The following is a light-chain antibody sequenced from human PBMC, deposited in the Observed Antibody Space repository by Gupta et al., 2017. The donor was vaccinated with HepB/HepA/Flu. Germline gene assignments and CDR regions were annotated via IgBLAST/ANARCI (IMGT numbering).Light chain of an antibody. CDR2: AAS. CDR3: QHSYSTPWT. Sequence: DIQMTQSPSSLSASVGDRVTITCRASQSISSYLNWYQQKPVKAPKLLIYAASSLQSGVPSRFSGSGSVTDFTLTISILQPEDFATYYCQHSYSTPWTFGQGTKVEIK. CDR1: QSISSY. J-gene: IGKJ1*01. V-gene: IGKV1-39*01.